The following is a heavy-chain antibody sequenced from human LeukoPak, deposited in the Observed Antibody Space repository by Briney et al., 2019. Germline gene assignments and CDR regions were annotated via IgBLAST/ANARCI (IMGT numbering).Heavy chain of an antibody. CDR2: IRISSSYI. CDR1: GFTFSSYN. D-gene: IGHD6-6*01. J-gene: IGHJ4*02. Sequence: GGSLRLSCAASGFTFSSYNVNWVRQAPGKGLEWVSSIRISSSYIYYADSVKGRFTISRDNAKNSLSLQMNSLRAEDTAVYYCAKAGGRIAARSPFSYWGQGTLVTVSS. CDR3: AKAGGRIAARSPFSY. V-gene: IGHV3-21*01.